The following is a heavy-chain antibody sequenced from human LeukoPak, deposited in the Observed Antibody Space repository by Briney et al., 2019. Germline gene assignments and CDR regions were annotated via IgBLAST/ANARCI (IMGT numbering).Heavy chain of an antibody. V-gene: IGHV3-11*06. J-gene: IGHJ4*02. CDR3: ARGSMTLTDN. Sequence: GGSLRLSCVVSGIPFSDYYMNWIRQAPGKGLEWISYISSSSSYTDYADSVKGRFTISRDNSKNTLYLQMNSLRPEDTAVYYCARGSMTLTDNWGQGTLVTVSS. D-gene: IGHD4/OR15-4a*01. CDR1: GIPFSDYY. CDR2: ISSSSSYT.